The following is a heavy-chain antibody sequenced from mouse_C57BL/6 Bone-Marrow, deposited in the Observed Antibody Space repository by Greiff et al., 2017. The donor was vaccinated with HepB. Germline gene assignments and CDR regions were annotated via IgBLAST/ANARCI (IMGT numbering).Heavy chain of an antibody. J-gene: IGHJ2*01. Sequence: VQLQQSGAELARPGASVKMSCKASGYTFTSYTMHWVKQRPGQGLEWIGYINPSSGYTKYNQKFKDKATLTADKSSSTAYMQLSSLTSEDSAVYYCAKKTGTYYFDYWGQGTTLTVSS. CDR3: AKKTGTYYFDY. CDR2: INPSSGYT. V-gene: IGHV1-4*01. D-gene: IGHD4-1*01. CDR1: GYTFTSYT.